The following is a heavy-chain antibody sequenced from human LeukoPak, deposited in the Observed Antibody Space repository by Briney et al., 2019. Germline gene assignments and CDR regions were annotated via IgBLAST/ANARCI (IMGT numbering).Heavy chain of an antibody. D-gene: IGHD1-26*01. CDR2: IRHSGST. J-gene: IGHJ4*02. CDR3: ARASVRWELIFDY. Sequence: SETLSLTCAVSGDSISSTNWWGWVRQPPGKGLEWIGEIRHSGSTNYNVSLKSRVTISVDKSKNQFSLKLSSVTAADTAVYYCARASVRWELIFDYWGQGTLVTVSS. CDR1: GDSISSTNW. V-gene: IGHV4-4*02.